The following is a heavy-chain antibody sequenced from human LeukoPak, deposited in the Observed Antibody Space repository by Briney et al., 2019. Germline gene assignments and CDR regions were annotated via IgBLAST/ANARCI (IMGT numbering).Heavy chain of an antibody. J-gene: IGHJ4*02. V-gene: IGHV1-18*01. D-gene: IGHD3-10*01. CDR2: INTYNGRT. CDR1: GYTFNNYD. CDR3: ARDHSYYDSGSYSNVDY. Sequence: GASVNVSCKASGYTFNNYDINWVRQAPGQGLEWMGWINTYNGRTNYAQKLQGRVIMTRDTSSSTAYMELSRLRSDDTAVYYCARDHSYYDSGSYSNVDYWGQGTLVTVSS.